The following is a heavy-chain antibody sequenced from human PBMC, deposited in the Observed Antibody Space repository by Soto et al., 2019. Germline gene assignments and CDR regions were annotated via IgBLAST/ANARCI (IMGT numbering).Heavy chain of an antibody. D-gene: IGHD6-6*01. CDR1: GGTIRRRAYY. Sequence: ALSITSTVSGGTIRRRAYYLCCIRHQKEKGLEWIGYIYYSGSTYYNPSLKSRVTISVDTSKNQFSLKLSSVTAADTAVYYCARDRSEYSRSSGTNWFDPWGQGTLVPVAS. J-gene: IGHJ5*02. CDR2: IYYSGST. CDR3: ARDRSEYSRSSGTNWFDP. V-gene: IGHV4-31*03.